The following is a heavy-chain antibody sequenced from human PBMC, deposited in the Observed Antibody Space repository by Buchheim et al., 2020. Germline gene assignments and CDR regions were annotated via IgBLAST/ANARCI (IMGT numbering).Heavy chain of an antibody. CDR3: ARSGSYYYWYFDL. J-gene: IGHJ2*01. CDR1: GGSFSGYY. Sequence: QVRLQQWGAGLLKPSETLSLTCAVYGGSFSGYYWSWIRQPPGKGLEWIGEINHSGSTNYNPSLKSRVTITVDTSKNQFSLKLSSVTAADTAVYYCARSGSYYYWYFDLWGRGTL. V-gene: IGHV4-34*01. D-gene: IGHD1-26*01. CDR2: INHSGST.